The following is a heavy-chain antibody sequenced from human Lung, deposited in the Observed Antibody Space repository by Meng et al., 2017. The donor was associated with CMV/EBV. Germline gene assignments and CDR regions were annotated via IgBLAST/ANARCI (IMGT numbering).Heavy chain of an antibody. J-gene: IGHJ4*01. Sequence: GGSXRLXCAASGFTFSNARMSWVRQAPGKGLEWVGRFKGTTDGGTTDYAAPVKGRFSISRDDSKKTLHLQMNSLKTEDTAVYFCLYYYDSSGYVDYWGHGTLVTVSS. CDR3: LYYYDSSGYVDY. V-gene: IGHV3-15*01. D-gene: IGHD3-22*01. CDR2: FKGTTDGGTT. CDR1: GFTFSNAR.